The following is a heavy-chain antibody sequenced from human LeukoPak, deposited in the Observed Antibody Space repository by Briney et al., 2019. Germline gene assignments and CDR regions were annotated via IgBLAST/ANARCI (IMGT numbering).Heavy chain of an antibody. CDR3: ARARPGYSSSWYRYWFDP. V-gene: IGHV1-8*01. CDR1: GYTFTSYD. Sequence: GASVKVSCKASGYTFTSYDINWVRQATGQGLERMGWMNPNSGNTGYAQKFQGRVTMTRNTSISTAYMELSSLRSEDTAVYYCARARPGYSSSWYRYWFDPWGQGTLVTVSS. J-gene: IGHJ5*02. CDR2: MNPNSGNT. D-gene: IGHD6-13*01.